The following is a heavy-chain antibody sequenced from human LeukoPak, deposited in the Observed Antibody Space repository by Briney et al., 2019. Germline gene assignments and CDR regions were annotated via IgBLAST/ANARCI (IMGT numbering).Heavy chain of an antibody. V-gene: IGHV1-2*02. J-gene: IGHJ4*02. D-gene: IGHD3-10*01. Sequence: GASMKVSCKASGYTFTGYYMHWVRQAPGQGLEWMGWINPNSGGTNYAQKFQGRVTMTRDTSISTAYMELSRLRSDDTAVYYCARDEGNTMVRGVILYYFDYWGQGTLVTVSS. CDR2: INPNSGGT. CDR3: ARDEGNTMVRGVILYYFDY. CDR1: GYTFTGYY.